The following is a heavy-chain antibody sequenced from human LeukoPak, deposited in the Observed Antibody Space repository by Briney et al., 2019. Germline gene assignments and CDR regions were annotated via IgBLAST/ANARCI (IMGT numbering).Heavy chain of an antibody. D-gene: IGHD2-2*01. J-gene: IGHJ6*02. V-gene: IGHV3-21*01. CDR3: ARDQYCSSTSCYFPYYYYYGMDV. CDR2: ISSSSSYI. Sequence: GGSLRLSCAASGFTFSSYSMTWVRQAPGKGLEWVSSISSSSSYIYYADSVKGRFTISRDNAKNSLYLQMNSLRAEDTAVYYCARDQYCSSTSCYFPYYYYYGMDVWGQGTTVTVSS. CDR1: GFTFSSYS.